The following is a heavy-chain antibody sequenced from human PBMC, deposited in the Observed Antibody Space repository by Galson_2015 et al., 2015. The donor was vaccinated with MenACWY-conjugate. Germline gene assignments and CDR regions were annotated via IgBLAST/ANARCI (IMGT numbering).Heavy chain of an antibody. CDR2: ISSGHIYS. V-gene: IGHV3-11*06. CDR3: ARTPRSYSVYPFEK. D-gene: IGHD5/OR15-5a*01. CDR1: GFTFSDYY. J-gene: IGHJ4*02. Sequence: SLRLSCAASGFTFSDYYMSWIRQAPGKGLEWVAYISSGHIYSNHADSVKGRFTISRDNAKNSLLLQMNSLRAEDTAVYFCARTPRSYSVYPFEKWGQGALVTVSS.